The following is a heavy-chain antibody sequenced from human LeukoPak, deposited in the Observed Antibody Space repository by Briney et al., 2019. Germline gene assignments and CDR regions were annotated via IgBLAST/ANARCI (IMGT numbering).Heavy chain of an antibody. D-gene: IGHD2/OR15-2a*01. V-gene: IGHV4-59*01. CDR2: IYYSGNT. J-gene: IGHJ4*02. CDR1: GYSISSSN. Sequence: SETLSLTCTVSGYSISSSNWSWIRQPPGKGLEWIGYIYYSGNTNYNPSLKSRVTISVDTSRNRFSLKLSSVTAADTAVYYCVRHRNFFDYWGQGILVTVSS. CDR3: VRHRNFFDY.